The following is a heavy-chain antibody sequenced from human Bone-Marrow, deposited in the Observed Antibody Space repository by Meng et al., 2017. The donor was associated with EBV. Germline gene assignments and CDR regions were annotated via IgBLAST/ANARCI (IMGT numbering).Heavy chain of an antibody. CDR3: ASNLLGSSGYPD. J-gene: IGHJ4*02. V-gene: IGHV1-3*01. D-gene: IGHD3-22*01. CDR1: GYTFTSYA. CDR2: INAGNGNT. Sequence: QVQFVQSGAEVKKPGAYVKFSCKASGYTFTSYAMHWVRQAPGQRLEWMGWINAGNGNTKYSQKFQGRVTITRDTSASTAYMELSSLRSEDTAVYYCASNLLGSSGYPDWGQGTLVTVSS.